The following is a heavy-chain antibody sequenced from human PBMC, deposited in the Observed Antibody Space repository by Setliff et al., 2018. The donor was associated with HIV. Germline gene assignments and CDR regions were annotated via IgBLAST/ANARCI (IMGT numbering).Heavy chain of an antibody. CDR1: GYTFATYG. Sequence: GASVKVSCKPSGYTFATYGLSWVRQAPGQGLEWMGWISTYSDETSYSQNLQGRLTMTTDTSTGTAYMGLRSLRSDDTAVYYCARDASTGWRTMGFDYWGQGTLVTVSS. CDR2: ISTYSDET. J-gene: IGHJ4*02. V-gene: IGHV1-18*01. CDR3: ARDASTGWRTMGFDY. D-gene: IGHD6-19*01.